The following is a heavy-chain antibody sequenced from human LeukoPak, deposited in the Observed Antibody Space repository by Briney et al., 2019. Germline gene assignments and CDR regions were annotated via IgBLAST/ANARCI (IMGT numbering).Heavy chain of an antibody. D-gene: IGHD3-10*01. V-gene: IGHV3-74*01. Sequence: GGSLRLSCAASGFALSSYWMHWVRQAPGKVLVWLSRINNDDVGTTYADSVKGRFTISRDNAKNTLYLQMNSLRAEDTAVYYCAGPAYYYGSGSQDAFDIWGQGTKVTVSS. CDR3: AGPAYYYGSGSQDAFDI. CDR2: INNDDVGT. J-gene: IGHJ3*02. CDR1: GFALSSYW.